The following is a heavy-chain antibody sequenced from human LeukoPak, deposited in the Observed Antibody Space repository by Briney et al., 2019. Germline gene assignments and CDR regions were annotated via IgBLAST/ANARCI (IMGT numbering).Heavy chain of an antibody. D-gene: IGHD1-26*01. Sequence: GESLKISCQGSGYSFTSYWIGWVRQMPGKGLEWMGIIYPGDSDTRYSPSFQGQVTISADKSISTAYLQWSSLKASDTAIYYCARTSGSYKNWFDPWGQGTLVTVSS. CDR2: IYPGDSDT. CDR1: GYSFTSYW. CDR3: ARTSGSYKNWFDP. J-gene: IGHJ5*02. V-gene: IGHV5-51*01.